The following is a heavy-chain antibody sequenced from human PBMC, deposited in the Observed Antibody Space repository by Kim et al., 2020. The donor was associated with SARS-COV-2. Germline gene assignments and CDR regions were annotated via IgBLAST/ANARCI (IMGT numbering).Heavy chain of an antibody. CDR2: N. Sequence: NNHNPSLKRRVPISVDTSKNQFSLKLSSVTAADTAVYCCARAPRGTLFDPWGQGTLVTVSS. J-gene: IGHJ5*02. D-gene: IGHD5-12*01. CDR3: ARAPRGTLFDP. V-gene: IGHV4-59*01.